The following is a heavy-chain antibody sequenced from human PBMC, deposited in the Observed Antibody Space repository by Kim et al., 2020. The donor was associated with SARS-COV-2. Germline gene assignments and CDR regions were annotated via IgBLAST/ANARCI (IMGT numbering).Heavy chain of an antibody. J-gene: IGHJ4*02. CDR3: ARTGSGRGNYFDY. CDR1: GFTFSSYE. V-gene: IGHV3-48*03. D-gene: IGHD2-15*01. Sequence: GGSLRLSCAASGFTFSSYEMNWVRQAPGKGLEWVSDISSRGMTKYYADSVKGRFTISRDNAKNSVYLQMNSRRAEGTAVYYCARTGSGRGNYFDYWGQGILVTVSS. CDR2: ISSRGMTK.